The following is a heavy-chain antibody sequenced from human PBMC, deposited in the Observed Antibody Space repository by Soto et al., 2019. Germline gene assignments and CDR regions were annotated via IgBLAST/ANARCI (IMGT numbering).Heavy chain of an antibody. V-gene: IGHV3-74*01. Sequence: GGSLRLSCAASGFTFGNHWMHWVRQAPGKGLEWVSRVISDGNTIDYADSVKGRFTVSRDNAKSTLYLQMNSLRAEDTAVYYCATAEVDHWGPGTLVTV. CDR1: GFTFGNHW. CDR3: ATAEVDH. J-gene: IGHJ5*02. CDR2: VISDGNTI.